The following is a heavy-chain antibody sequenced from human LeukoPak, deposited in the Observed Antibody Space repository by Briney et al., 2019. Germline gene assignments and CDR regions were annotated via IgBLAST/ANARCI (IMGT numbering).Heavy chain of an antibody. CDR2: IKSDGSST. CDR1: GFTFSSYW. V-gene: IGHV3-74*01. J-gene: IGHJ5*02. D-gene: IGHD1-1*01. CDR3: AREGTTGTTSWFDP. Sequence: GGSLRLSCAASGFTFSSYWMHWVRQAPGKGLVWVSRIKSDGSSTSYGDSVKGRFTISRDNAKNTLYLQMNSLGAEDTAVYYCAREGTTGTTSWFDPWGQGTLVTVSS.